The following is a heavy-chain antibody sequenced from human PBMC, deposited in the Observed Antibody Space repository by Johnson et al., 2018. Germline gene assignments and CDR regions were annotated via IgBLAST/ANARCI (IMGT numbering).Heavy chain of an antibody. Sequence: VQLVQSGGGLVQPGGSLKLSCAASGFTFSHSAMHWVRQASGKGLEWVGRIITKRDNYVTEYGAAVKGRFTISRDDSKNTAYLQMNSLIAEDTAVYCCARTSRGAFDIWGQGTMVSVSS. V-gene: IGHV3-73*01. J-gene: IGHJ3*02. CDR3: ARTSRGAFDI. CDR2: IITKRDNYVT. CDR1: GFTFSHSA. D-gene: IGHD3-10*01.